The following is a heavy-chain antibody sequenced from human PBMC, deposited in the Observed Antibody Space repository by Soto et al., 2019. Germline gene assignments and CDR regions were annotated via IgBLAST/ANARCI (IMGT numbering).Heavy chain of an antibody. V-gene: IGHV3-30-3*01. D-gene: IGHD3-3*01. J-gene: IGHJ6*02. CDR3: ARDRITIVDGYYYGMDV. CDR1: GFTFSSYA. Sequence: QVQLVESGGGVVQPGRSLRLSCAASGFTFSSYAMHWVRQAPGKGLEWVAVISYDGSNKYYADSVKGRFTISRDNSKNXRYLQMNSLRAEDTAVYYCARDRITIVDGYYYGMDVWGQGTTVTVSS. CDR2: ISYDGSNK.